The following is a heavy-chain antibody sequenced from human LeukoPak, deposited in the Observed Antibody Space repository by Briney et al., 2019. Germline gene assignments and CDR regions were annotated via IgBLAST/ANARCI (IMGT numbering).Heavy chain of an antibody. V-gene: IGHV1-18*01. D-gene: IGHD6-19*01. CDR2: ISAYNGNT. CDR1: GYTFTSYG. J-gene: IGHJ6*02. CDR3: ARDAVGSSGSQLPYYYYYGMDV. Sequence: ASVKVSCKASGYTFTSYGISWVRQAPGQGLEWMGWISAYNGNTNYAQKIQGRVTMTTDTSTSTAYMELRSLRSDDTAVYYCARDAVGSSGSQLPYYYYYGMDVWGQGTTVTVSS.